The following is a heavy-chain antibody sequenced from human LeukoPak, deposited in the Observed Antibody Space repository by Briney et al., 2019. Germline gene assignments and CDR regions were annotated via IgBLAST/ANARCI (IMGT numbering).Heavy chain of an antibody. D-gene: IGHD2-15*01. J-gene: IGHJ3*02. CDR2: INHSGST. Sequence: PSETLSLTCTVSGGSISSSNYYWGWIRQPPGKGLEWIGEINHSGSTNYNPSLKSRVTISVDTSKNQFSLKLSSVTAADTAVYYCARRGCSGGSCYRELQHAFDIWGQGTMVTVSS. V-gene: IGHV4-39*07. CDR1: GGSISSSNYY. CDR3: ARRGCSGGSCYRELQHAFDI.